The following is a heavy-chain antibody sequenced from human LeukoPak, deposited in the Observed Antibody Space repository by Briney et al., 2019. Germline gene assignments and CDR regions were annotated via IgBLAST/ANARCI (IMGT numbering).Heavy chain of an antibody. CDR3: AIGGYSGYDAKNFDY. CDR1: VFTSDDYG. V-gene: IGHV3-20*04. J-gene: IGHJ4*02. Sequence: GGSLRLSCAASVFTSDDYGMSWVRQAPGKGLGWVSGINWNGGSTGYADSVKGRFTISRDNAKNSLYLQMNSLRAEDTALYYCAIGGYSGYDAKNFDYWGQGTLVTVSS. CDR2: INWNGGST. D-gene: IGHD5-12*01.